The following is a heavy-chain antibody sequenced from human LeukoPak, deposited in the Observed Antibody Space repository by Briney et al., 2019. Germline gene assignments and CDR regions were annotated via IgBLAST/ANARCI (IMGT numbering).Heavy chain of an antibody. CDR2: IYHSGST. CDR1: GGSISSSNW. V-gene: IGHV4-4*02. J-gene: IGHJ4*02. Sequence: PSGTLSLTCAVSGGSISSSNWWSWVRQSPGKGLEWIGEIYHSGSTNYNPSLKSRVTISVDKSKNQFSLKLRSVTAADTAVYYCARARYFDWLSSSFDYWGQGTLVTVSS. D-gene: IGHD3-9*01. CDR3: ARARYFDWLSSSFDY.